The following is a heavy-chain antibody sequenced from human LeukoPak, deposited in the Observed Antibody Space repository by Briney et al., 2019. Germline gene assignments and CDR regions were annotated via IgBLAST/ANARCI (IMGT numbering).Heavy chain of an antibody. D-gene: IGHD3-3*02. J-gene: IGHJ4*02. CDR2: INTYNGNT. CDR3: ARDPGFSTFDY. CDR1: GYTFTCYG. V-gene: IGHV1-18*01. Sequence: ASVKVSCKASGYTFTCYGISWGRQAPGQVLEWMGWINTYNGNTNYAQKLQGRVTMTTDTSTSTAYMELRSLRSDDTAVYYCARDPGFSTFDYWGQGTLVTVSS.